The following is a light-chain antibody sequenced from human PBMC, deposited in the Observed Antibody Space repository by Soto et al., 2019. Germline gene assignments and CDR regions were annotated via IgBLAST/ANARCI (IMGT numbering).Light chain of an antibody. J-gene: IGKJ1*01. V-gene: IGKV3-20*01. CDR1: QSVSSSY. CDR2: GAS. CDR3: QQYGSSQT. Sequence: EIVLTQSPGTLALSPGERATLSCRASQSVSSSYFAWYQQKPGQAPRLLIYGASSRATGIPDRVSGSGSGTDFTLTISSLEPEDFALYYCQQYGSSQTFGQGTNVELK.